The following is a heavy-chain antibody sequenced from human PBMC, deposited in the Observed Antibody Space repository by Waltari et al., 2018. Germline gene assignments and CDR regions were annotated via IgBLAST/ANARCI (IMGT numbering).Heavy chain of an antibody. V-gene: IGHV1-8*01. D-gene: IGHD3-9*01. J-gene: IGHJ3*02. CDR3: ARARGYFDSFDAFDI. CDR1: GYTFTSYD. Sequence: QVQLVQSGAEVRKPGASVKVSCMASGYTFTSYDINWVRQATGQGLELMGWLDPHSGNTVNTQTLQGRVTIARNPSISTAYLEVSSLRSEDTAVYCCARARGYFDSFDAFDIWGQGTMVTVSS. CDR2: LDPHSGNT.